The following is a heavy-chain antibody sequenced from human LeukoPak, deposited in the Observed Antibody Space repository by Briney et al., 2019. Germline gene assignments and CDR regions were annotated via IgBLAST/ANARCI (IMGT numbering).Heavy chain of an antibody. CDR3: ARVNYDILTGYSWGGDF. CDR1: GLTHDDYG. CDR2: VNWNGGST. J-gene: IGHJ4*02. V-gene: IGHV3-20*04. D-gene: IGHD3-9*01. Sequence: SGGSLSLSCAVSGLTHDDYGMNGVRQTPGKGREGVSGVNWNGGSTGYADSVRSRFSISRDNAKNSLYLQMNSLRAEDTALYYCARVNYDILTGYSWGGDFWGQGTLVTVSS.